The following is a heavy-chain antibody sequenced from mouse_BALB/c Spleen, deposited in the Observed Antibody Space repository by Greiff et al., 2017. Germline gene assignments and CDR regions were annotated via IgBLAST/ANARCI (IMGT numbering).Heavy chain of an antibody. CDR2: ISSGGSYT. V-gene: IGHV5-6*01. CDR3: ARQWYGYVDYFDY. D-gene: IGHD1-2*01. J-gene: IGHJ2*01. CDR1: GFTFSSYG. Sequence: EVMLVESGGDLVKPGGSLKLSCAASGFTFSSYGMSWVRQTPDKRLEWVATISSGGSYTYYPDSVKGRFTISRDNAKNTLYLQMSSLKSEDTAMYYCARQWYGYVDYFDYWGQGTTLTVSS.